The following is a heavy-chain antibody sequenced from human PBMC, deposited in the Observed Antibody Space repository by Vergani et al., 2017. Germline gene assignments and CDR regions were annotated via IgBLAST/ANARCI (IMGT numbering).Heavy chain of an antibody. D-gene: IGHD2-15*01. J-gene: IGHJ6*02. Sequence: QVQLVESGGGVVQPGRSLRLSCAASGFTFSSYGMHWVRQAPGKGLEWVAVIWYDGSNKYYADSVKGRFTISRDNSKNTLYLQMNSLRAEDTAVYYCARDTEAVAASYYYYYGMDVWGQGTTVTVSS. CDR3: ARDTEAVAASYYYYYGMDV. V-gene: IGHV3-33*01. CDR1: GFTFSSYG. CDR2: IWYDGSNK.